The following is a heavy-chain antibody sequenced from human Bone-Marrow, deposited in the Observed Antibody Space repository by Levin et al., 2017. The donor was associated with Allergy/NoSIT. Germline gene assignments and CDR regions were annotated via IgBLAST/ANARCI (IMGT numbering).Heavy chain of an antibody. Sequence: PGGSLRLSCAASGFTFSNAWMSWVRQAPGKGLEWVGRIKSKTDGGTTDYAATVKGRFTISRDDSKNTLFLQMNSLKTEDTAVYYCTTWLGYCSSTNCDERIDYWGQGTLVTVSS. CDR3: TTWLGYCSSTNCDERIDY. CDR1: GFTFSNAW. D-gene: IGHD2-2*01. J-gene: IGHJ4*02. V-gene: IGHV3-15*01. CDR2: IKSKTDGGTT.